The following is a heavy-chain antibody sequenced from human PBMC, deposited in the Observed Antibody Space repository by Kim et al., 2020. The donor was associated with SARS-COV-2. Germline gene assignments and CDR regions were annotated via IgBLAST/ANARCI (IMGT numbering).Heavy chain of an antibody. J-gene: IGHJ5*02. CDR1: GGSISSGGYY. CDR2: IYYSGST. CDR3: ARDARTPKYQLLLSGKNWNWFDP. D-gene: IGHD2-2*01. Sequence: SETLSLTCTVSGGSISSGGYYWSWIRQHPGKGLEWIGYIYYSGSTYYNPSLKSRVTISVDTSKNQFSLKLSSVTAADTAVYYCARDARTPKYQLLLSGKNWNWFDPWGQGTLVTVSS. V-gene: IGHV4-31*03.